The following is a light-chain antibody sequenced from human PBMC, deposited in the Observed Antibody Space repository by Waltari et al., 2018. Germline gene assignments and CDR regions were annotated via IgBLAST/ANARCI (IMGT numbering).Light chain of an antibody. J-gene: IGKJ2*03. Sequence: EIVMTQSPATLSLSPGERATLSCRASQSVSSSLAWYQQKPGQAPRTLIHGASSRATGIPDRFSGSGSGTDFTLTISSLEPEDGAVYYCLQRSNWLYSFGQGTKVEIK. V-gene: IGKV3-15*01. CDR3: LQRSNWLYS. CDR1: QSVSSS. CDR2: GAS.